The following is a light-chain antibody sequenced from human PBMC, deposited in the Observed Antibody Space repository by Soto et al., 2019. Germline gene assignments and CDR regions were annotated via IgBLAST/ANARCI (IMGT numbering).Light chain of an antibody. CDR3: QTWGTGIQVI. Sequence: QLVLTQSPSASASLGASVKLTCTLSSGHSTYAIAWHQQQPEKGPRYLMKLNSDGSHSKGDGIPDRFSGSSSGAERYLTISSLQSEDEAAYYCQTWGTGIQVIFGGGTQLTVL. J-gene: IGLJ2*01. CDR2: LNSDGSH. CDR1: SGHSTYA. V-gene: IGLV4-69*01.